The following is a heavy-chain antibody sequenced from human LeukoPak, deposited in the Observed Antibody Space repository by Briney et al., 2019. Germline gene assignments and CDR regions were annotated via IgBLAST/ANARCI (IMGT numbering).Heavy chain of an antibody. CDR1: GFTFGDYA. CDR3: TRARVTLDYYDSSGFDYFDY. D-gene: IGHD3-22*01. V-gene: IGHV3-49*03. Sequence: GGSLRLSCTASGFTFGDYAMSWFRQAPGKGLEWVGFIRSKAYGGTTEYAASVKGRFTIPRDDSKSIAYLQMNSLKTEDTAVYYCTRARVTLDYYDSSGFDYFDYWGQGTLVTVSS. CDR2: IRSKAYGGTT. J-gene: IGHJ4*02.